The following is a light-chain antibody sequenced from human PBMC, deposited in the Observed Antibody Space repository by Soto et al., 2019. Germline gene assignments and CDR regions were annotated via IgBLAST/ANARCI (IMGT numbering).Light chain of an antibody. CDR1: SSNIGSTY. V-gene: IGLV1-47*01. Sequence: QSVLTQPPSASGTPGQRVTISCSGSSSNIGSTYVFWYQQPPGAAPKLLIYRNNQRPSGVPDRFSGSKSGTSASLAISGLRSEDEAEYYCAAWDDSLSGPVFGGGTKLTVL. CDR3: AAWDDSLSGPV. CDR2: RNN. J-gene: IGLJ2*01.